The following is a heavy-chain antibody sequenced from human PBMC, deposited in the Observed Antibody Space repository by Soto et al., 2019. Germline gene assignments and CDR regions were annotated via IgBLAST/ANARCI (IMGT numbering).Heavy chain of an antibody. Sequence: SETLSLTCTVSGGSISSYYWSWVRQPPGKGLEYIGYLSYTGSTNYNPSLKSRVTISVDTSKNQFSLQLSSVTAADTAVYYCARSDYGSGSYYNSPTFDDWGPGTMVT. D-gene: IGHD3-10*01. CDR2: LSYTGST. V-gene: IGHV4-59*01. J-gene: IGHJ3*01. CDR3: ARSDYGSGSYYNSPTFDD. CDR1: GGSISSYY.